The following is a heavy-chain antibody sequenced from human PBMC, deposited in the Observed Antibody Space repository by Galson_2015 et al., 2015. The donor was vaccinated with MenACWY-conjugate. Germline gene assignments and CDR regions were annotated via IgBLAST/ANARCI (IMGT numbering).Heavy chain of an antibody. CDR1: GFTFGSYE. Sequence: SLRLSCAASGFTFGSYEMNWVRQAPGKGLEWVSYISSSGNTIYYADSVKGRFTISRDNVKNSLYLQMNSLRAEDTAVYYCARGVYDSSGYYFPWGQGTLVTVSS. V-gene: IGHV3-48*03. D-gene: IGHD3-22*01. J-gene: IGHJ1*01. CDR3: ARGVYDSSGYYFP. CDR2: ISSSGNTI.